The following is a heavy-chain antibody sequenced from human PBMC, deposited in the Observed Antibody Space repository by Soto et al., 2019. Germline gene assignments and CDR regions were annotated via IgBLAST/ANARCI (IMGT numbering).Heavy chain of an antibody. CDR1: EFTFANAW. J-gene: IGHJ4*02. V-gene: IGHV3-15*01. Sequence: GGSQRLSCAASEFTFANAWISWVRQAPGKGLEWVGRIKSKADGGTTDYAAPVKGRFTISRGESQNTLYLQMNSLKTEDTAVYYCTSLYYGHWGQGTLVTVSS. CDR3: TSLYYGH. CDR2: IKSKADGGTT. D-gene: IGHD4-17*01.